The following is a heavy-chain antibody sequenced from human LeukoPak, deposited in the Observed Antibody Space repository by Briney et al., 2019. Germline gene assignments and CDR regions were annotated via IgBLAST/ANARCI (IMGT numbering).Heavy chain of an antibody. Sequence: GGSLRLSCAASGFTFSSYGMSWVRQAPGKGLEWVSAISGSGGSTYYADSVKGRFTISRDNSKNTLYLQMNSLRAEDTAVYYCAKREYSGYDTDYYMDVWGKGTTVTVSS. J-gene: IGHJ6*03. CDR1: GFTFSSYG. CDR2: ISGSGGST. V-gene: IGHV3-23*01. D-gene: IGHD5-12*01. CDR3: AKREYSGYDTDYYMDV.